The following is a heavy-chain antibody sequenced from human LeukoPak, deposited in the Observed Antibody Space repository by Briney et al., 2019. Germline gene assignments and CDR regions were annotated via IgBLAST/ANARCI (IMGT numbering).Heavy chain of an antibody. CDR3: AKGGPYSNSWGGKYDH. V-gene: IGHV3-23*01. CDR1: GFTFSSCG. D-gene: IGHD6-13*01. Sequence: PGGSLRLSCAASGFTFSSCGMNWVRQAPGKGLEWVSSISGSGDRTYYADSVNGRFTISRDNSKSTLYLQMNSLRAEDTALYYCAKGGPYSNSWGGKYDHWGQGTLVTVSS. J-gene: IGHJ4*02. CDR2: ISGSGDRT.